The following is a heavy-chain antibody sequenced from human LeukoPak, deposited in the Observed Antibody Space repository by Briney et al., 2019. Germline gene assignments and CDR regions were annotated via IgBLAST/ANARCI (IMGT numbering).Heavy chain of an antibody. V-gene: IGHV1-8*01. CDR2: MNPSSGNT. Sequence: ASVKVSCKASGYTFTSYDINWVRQATGQGLEWMGWMNPSSGNTGYAQRFQGRVTMTRNTSISTAYMELSSLRSEDTAVYYCARVGVYSYFDYWGQGTLVTVSS. CDR3: ARVGVYSYFDY. J-gene: IGHJ4*02. CDR1: GYTFTSYD. D-gene: IGHD5-18*01.